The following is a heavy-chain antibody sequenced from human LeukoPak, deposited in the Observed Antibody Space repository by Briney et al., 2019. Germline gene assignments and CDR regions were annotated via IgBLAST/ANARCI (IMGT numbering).Heavy chain of an antibody. D-gene: IGHD5-18*01. J-gene: IGHJ4*02. Sequence: PGGSLRLSCAASGFTVSSNYMSWVRQAPGKGLEWVSVIYSGGSTYYADSVRGRFTISRDNSKNTLYLQMNSLRAEDTAVYYCARDMGGYSYGYDYWGQGTLVTVSS. V-gene: IGHV3-53*01. CDR3: ARDMGGYSYGYDY. CDR2: IYSGGST. CDR1: GFTVSSNY.